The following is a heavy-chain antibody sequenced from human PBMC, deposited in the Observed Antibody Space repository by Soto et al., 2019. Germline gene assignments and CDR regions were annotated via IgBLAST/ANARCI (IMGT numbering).Heavy chain of an antibody. D-gene: IGHD2-15*01. CDR3: VDRCSGGRCSPFDY. J-gene: IGHJ4*02. Sequence: EVQLLESGGGLVQPGGSLRLSCAASGFTFNTYAMGWVRQAPGKGLEWVSAVSAGGTSAYYAASVEGRFTISRDNSKNKLYLQRNSLRVEDTARYYCVDRCSGGRCSPFDYWGQGTLVTVAS. CDR2: VSAGGTSA. V-gene: IGHV3-23*01. CDR1: GFTFNTYA.